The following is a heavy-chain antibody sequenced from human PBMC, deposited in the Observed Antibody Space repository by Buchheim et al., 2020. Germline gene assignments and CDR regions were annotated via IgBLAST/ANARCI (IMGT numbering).Heavy chain of an antibody. D-gene: IGHD5-18*01. J-gene: IGHJ6*02. CDR2: ISSSGSTI. CDR3: ANDPVSSYGFRRMGMDV. CDR1: GFTFSSYE. Sequence: EVQLVESGGGLVQPGGSLRLSCAASGFTFSSYEMNWVRQAPGKGLEWVSYISSSGSTIYYADSVKGRFTISRDNAKNSLYLQMNSLRAEDTAVYYCANDPVSSYGFRRMGMDVWGQGTT. V-gene: IGHV3-48*03.